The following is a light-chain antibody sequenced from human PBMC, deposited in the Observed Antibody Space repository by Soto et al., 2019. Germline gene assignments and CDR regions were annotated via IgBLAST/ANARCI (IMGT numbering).Light chain of an antibody. J-gene: IGKJ1*01. CDR1: QSLLYSDDGNTY. V-gene: IGKV2-40*01. CDR2: TVS. Sequence: DIVMTQTPLSLPVTPGEPASISCRSSQSLLYSDDGNTYLDWFLQKPGKSPQLLIYTVSYRASGVPDRFSGSGSGTDFTLKISRVDAEDVGFYYCLQRKEFPWTFGQGTRVEIK. CDR3: LQRKEFPWT.